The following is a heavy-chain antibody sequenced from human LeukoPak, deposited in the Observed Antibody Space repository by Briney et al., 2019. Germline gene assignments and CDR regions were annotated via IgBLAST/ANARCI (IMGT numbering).Heavy chain of an antibody. J-gene: IGHJ4*02. CDR2: ISSSSSYI. CDR1: GFTFSSYS. V-gene: IGHV3-21*01. CDR3: ARDSYYYDSSGFID. D-gene: IGHD3-22*01. Sequence: GGSLRFSCAASGFTFSSYSMNWVRQAPGKGLEWVSSISSSSSYIYYADSVKGRFTISRDNAKNSLYLQMNSLRAEDTAVYYCARDSYYYDSSGFIDWGQGTLVTVSS.